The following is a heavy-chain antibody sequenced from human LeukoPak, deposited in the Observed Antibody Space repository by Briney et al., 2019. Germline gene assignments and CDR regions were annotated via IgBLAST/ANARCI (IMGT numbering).Heavy chain of an antibody. D-gene: IGHD3-3*01. V-gene: IGHV3-30-3*01. CDR1: GFTFSSYA. J-gene: IGHJ6*02. CDR3: ARDLRPSRLFGVVHPYYGMDV. CDR2: ISYDGSNK. Sequence: PGGSLRLSCAASGFTFSSYAMHWVRQAPGKGLEWVAVISYDGSNKYYADSVKGRFTIPRDNSKNTLYLQMNSLRAEDTAVYYCARDLRPSRLFGVVHPYYGMDVWGQGTTVTVSS.